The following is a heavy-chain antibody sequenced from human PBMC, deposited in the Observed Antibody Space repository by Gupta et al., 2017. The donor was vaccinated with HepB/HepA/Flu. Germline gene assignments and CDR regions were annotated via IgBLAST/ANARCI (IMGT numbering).Heavy chain of an antibody. J-gene: IGHJ4*02. CDR3: ARVYSGSYVGAARTGHFDY. D-gene: IGHD1-26*01. V-gene: IGHV1-69*01. CDR1: GGTFSSYA. CDR2: IIPICGKA. Sequence: QVQLVQSGAEVKKPGSSVKVSCKASGGTFSSYAISWVRQAPGQGLEWMGGIIPICGKANYAQKFQGRGTITADESTSTAYMELSSRRSEETAVYYCARVYSGSYVGAARTGHFDYWGQGTLVTVSS.